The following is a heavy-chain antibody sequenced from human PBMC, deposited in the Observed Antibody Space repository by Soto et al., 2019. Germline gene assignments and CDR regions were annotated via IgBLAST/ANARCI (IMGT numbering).Heavy chain of an antibody. CDR2: ISAYNGNT. V-gene: IGHV1-18*01. CDR3: ARDPPPPDY. J-gene: IGHJ4*02. CDR1: GYTFASYA. Sequence: QVQLVQSGAEVNQPGASVKLSCKASGYTFASYAISWMRQAPGQGLERMGWISAYNGNTNYAQKLQGRVTMTTDTSTSTAYMELRSLRSDDTAVYYCARDPPPPDYWGQGTLVTVSS.